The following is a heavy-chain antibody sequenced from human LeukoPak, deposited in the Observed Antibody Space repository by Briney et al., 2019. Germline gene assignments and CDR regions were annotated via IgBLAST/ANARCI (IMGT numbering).Heavy chain of an antibody. Sequence: ASVKVSCKVSGYTLTELSMHWVRQAPGKGLEWMGGFDPEDGETIYAQKFQGRVTMTEVTSTDTAYMELSSLRSEDTAVYYCATRPGRYSYGPDSDYWGQGTLVTVSS. J-gene: IGHJ4*02. V-gene: IGHV1-24*01. CDR1: GYTLTELS. CDR2: FDPEDGET. CDR3: ATRPGRYSYGPDSDY. D-gene: IGHD5-18*01.